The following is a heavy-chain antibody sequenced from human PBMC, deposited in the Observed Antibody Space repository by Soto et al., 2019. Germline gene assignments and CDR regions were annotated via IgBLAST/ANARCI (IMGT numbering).Heavy chain of an antibody. CDR3: AREGGSYHFDY. Sequence: EVQLVESGGGLVQPGGSLRLSCAASVFTLSSYEMNWVRQAPGKGLEWVSYISGSGNTIYHADSVKGRFTISRDNTKNSLYLQMSSLRAEDTAVYYCAREGGSYHFDYWGQGTLVTVSS. CDR1: VFTLSSYE. D-gene: IGHD1-26*01. V-gene: IGHV3-48*03. J-gene: IGHJ4*02. CDR2: ISGSGNTI.